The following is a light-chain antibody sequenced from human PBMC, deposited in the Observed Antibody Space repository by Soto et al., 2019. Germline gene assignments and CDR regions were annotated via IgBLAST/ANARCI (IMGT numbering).Light chain of an antibody. CDR2: DAS. J-gene: IGKJ1*01. Sequence: IAETQSPANVSISPGERATLYSRASQSVSSYLAWYQQKPGQAPRLLIYDASNRATGIPARFSGSGSGTDVTLTLCSLEPGAFAVYYGQHRSNWPPMFGQGTKVDIK. CDR1: QSVSSY. CDR3: QHRSNWPPM. V-gene: IGKV3-11*01.